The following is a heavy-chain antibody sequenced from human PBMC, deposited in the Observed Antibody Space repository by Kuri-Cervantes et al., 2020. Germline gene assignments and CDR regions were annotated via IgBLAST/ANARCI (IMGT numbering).Heavy chain of an antibody. V-gene: IGHV1-46*01. CDR1: GYTFTYRY. D-gene: IGHD2-2*01. Sequence: ASVKVSCKASGYTFTYRYLHWVRQAPGQGLEWMGIINPRDGSTSYAQNFQGRVTMTRDTSTSTVYMELTSLRSEDTAVYHCARDLAVVVGAPDLATYYYYYYMDVWGEGTSVTVSS. CDR2: INPRDGST. CDR3: ARDLAVVVGAPDLATYYYYYYMDV. J-gene: IGHJ6*03.